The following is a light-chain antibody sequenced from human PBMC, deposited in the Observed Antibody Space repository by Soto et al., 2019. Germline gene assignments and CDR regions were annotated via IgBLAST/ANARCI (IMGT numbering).Light chain of an antibody. V-gene: IGLV2-14*01. Sequence: QSVLAQPASVSGSYGQLISISWTGTSSDGGCSNYVSLSQQLRGKASKVLLYDVSDRPSGGSNRFSVASSGNTASLTISGIQEEDEANYYCRSYTSSSIYVFGTGTKVTVL. CDR2: DVS. CDR3: RSYTSSSIYV. J-gene: IGLJ1*01. CDR1: SSDGGCSNY.